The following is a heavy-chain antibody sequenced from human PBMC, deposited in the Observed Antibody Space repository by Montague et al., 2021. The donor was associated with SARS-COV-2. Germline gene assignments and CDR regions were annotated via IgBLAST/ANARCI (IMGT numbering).Heavy chain of an antibody. CDR3: ARETMTADAFDI. Sequence: SETLSLTCTVSGASVSSSDWGWIRQSPGKGLERIGYFYIVGSTDYNPSLMSRVTISRDTSKNQFSLKVRSVTAADTAIYYCARETMTADAFDIWGQGTMVTVSS. CDR1: GASVSSSD. V-gene: IGHV4-59*02. CDR2: FYIVGST. J-gene: IGHJ3*02. D-gene: IGHD1-14*01.